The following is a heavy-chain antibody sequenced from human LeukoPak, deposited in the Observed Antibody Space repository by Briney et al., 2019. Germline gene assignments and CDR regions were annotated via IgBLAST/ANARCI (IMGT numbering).Heavy chain of an antibody. V-gene: IGHV4-39*01. Sequence: SETLSLTCTVSGGSISSLTYYWGWIRQPPGRGPEWIASIYYSGTTYYSPSLKSRVTISVNRSNNQFSLRLTSVTAADTAVYFCAGYSSGWSSGGGYWGQGTLVTVSS. CDR3: AGYSSGWSSGGGY. D-gene: IGHD6-19*01. CDR2: IYYSGTT. J-gene: IGHJ4*02. CDR1: GGSISSLTYY.